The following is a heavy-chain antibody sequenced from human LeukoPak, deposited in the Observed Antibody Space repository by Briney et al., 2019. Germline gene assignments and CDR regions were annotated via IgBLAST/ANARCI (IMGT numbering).Heavy chain of an antibody. V-gene: IGHV3-64*04. CDR2: ISPNGGST. CDR1: GFTFSAYA. CDR3: AREYGDFDY. D-gene: IGHD3-10*01. J-gene: IGHJ4*02. Sequence: GGSLRLSCSASGFTFSAYAMHWVRQAPGKGLEYVSAISPNGGSTYYADSVKGRFTISRDNSKNTLYLQMNSLRAEDTAVYHCAREYGDFDYWGQGTLVTVSS.